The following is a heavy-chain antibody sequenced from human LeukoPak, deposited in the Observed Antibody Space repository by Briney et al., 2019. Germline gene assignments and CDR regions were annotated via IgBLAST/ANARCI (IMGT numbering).Heavy chain of an antibody. V-gene: IGHV1-69*13. CDR3: ARGRPDWLSPILDY. D-gene: IGHD3-9*01. J-gene: IGHJ4*02. CDR1: GGTFSSYA. CDR2: IIPIFGTA. Sequence: ASVKVSCTASGGTFSSYAISWVRQAPGQGLEWMGGIIPIFGTANYAQKFKGRVTITADESTSTAYMELSSLRSEDTAVYYCARGRPDWLSPILDYWGQGTLVTVSS.